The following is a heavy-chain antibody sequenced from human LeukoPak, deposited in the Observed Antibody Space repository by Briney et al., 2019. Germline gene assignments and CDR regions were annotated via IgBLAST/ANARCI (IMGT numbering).Heavy chain of an antibody. CDR3: ARRDLDY. CDR2: VNHSGST. J-gene: IGHJ4*02. V-gene: IGHV4-34*01. CDR1: GGSISGYY. Sequence: SETLSLTCTVSGGSISGYYWSWIRQPPGKGLEWIGEVNHSGSTNYNPSLKSRVTISVDTSKNQFSLKLSSVTAADTAVYYCARRDLDYWGQGTLVTVSS. D-gene: IGHD5-24*01.